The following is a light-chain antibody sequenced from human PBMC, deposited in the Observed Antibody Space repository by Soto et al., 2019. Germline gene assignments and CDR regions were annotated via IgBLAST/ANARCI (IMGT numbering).Light chain of an antibody. J-gene: IGKJ2*01. V-gene: IGKV3-15*01. CDR1: QRVSTN. CDR3: QQYSDWPPTYT. CDR2: GAS. Sequence: EIVMTQSPATLSVSPGERATLSCRASQRVSTNLAWYQQKPGQAPRLLIYGASTRYTGIPGRFSGSGAETEFTLTISNLQSEDFAVYYCQQYSDWPPTYTFGQGTKLEIK.